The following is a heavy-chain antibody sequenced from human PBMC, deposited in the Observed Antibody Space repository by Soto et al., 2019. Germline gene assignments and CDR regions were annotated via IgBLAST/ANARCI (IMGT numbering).Heavy chain of an antibody. CDR2: MNPNSGNT. CDR1: GNTFTSYD. Sequence: ASVKVSCKASGNTFTSYDINWVRQATGQGLEYLGWMNPNSGNTAYVQKIQGRVTMNWDTSITTAYMELSSLRSEDTALYFCARGVKYGAYSRWFDPWGQGTLVTVSS. CDR3: ARGVKYGAYSRWFDP. D-gene: IGHD4-17*01. V-gene: IGHV1-8*01. J-gene: IGHJ5*02.